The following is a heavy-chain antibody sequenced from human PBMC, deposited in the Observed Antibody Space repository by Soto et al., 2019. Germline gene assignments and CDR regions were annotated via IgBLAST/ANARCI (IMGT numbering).Heavy chain of an antibody. D-gene: IGHD6-19*01. CDR1: GFTFSSYA. V-gene: IGHV3-30-3*01. J-gene: IGHJ4*02. CDR2: ISYDGSNK. Sequence: QVQLVESGGGVVQPGRSLRLSCAASGFTFSSYAMHWVRQAPGKGLEWVAVISYDGSNKYYADSVKGRFTISRDNSKNTLYLQMNSLRAEDTAVYYCARTGIPVAGTPYCFDYWGQGTLVTVSS. CDR3: ARTGIPVAGTPYCFDY.